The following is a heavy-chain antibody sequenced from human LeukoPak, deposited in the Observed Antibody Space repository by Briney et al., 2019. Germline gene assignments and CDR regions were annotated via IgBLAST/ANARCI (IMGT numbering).Heavy chain of an antibody. J-gene: IGHJ4*02. CDR2: ISGSVGSI. V-gene: IGHV3-23*01. CDR3: AKDDEDSSSSDY. Sequence: GGSLRLSCAASGFTFSDYAMSWVRQAPGKGLEWVSAISGSVGSIYYADSVKVRFTISRDNPKNTLYLQMNSLRAEYTAVYYCAKDDEDSSSSDYWGQGTLVTVSS. D-gene: IGHD2-2*01. CDR1: GFTFSDYA.